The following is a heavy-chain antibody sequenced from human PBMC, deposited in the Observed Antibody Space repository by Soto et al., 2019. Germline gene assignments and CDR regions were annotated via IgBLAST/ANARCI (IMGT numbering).Heavy chain of an antibody. CDR3: ARASYGDYSEYFQH. D-gene: IGHD4-17*01. J-gene: IGHJ1*01. CDR2: INHSGST. Sequence: TSETLSLTCAVYGGSFSGYYWSWIRQPPGKGLEWIGEINHSGSTNYNPSLKSRVTISVDTSKNQFSLKLSSVTAADTAVYYCARASYGDYSEYFQHWGQGTLVTVSS. CDR1: GGSFSGYY. V-gene: IGHV4-34*01.